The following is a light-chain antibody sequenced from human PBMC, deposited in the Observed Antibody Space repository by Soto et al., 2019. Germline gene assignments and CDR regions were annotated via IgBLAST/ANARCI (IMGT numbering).Light chain of an antibody. J-gene: IGKJ1*01. V-gene: IGKV3-20*01. CDR1: QSVSSIY. Sequence: EVVLTQSPGTLSLSPGERATFSCRASQSVSSIYLAWYQQKPGQAPRLLIHGASSRATGIPDRFSGSGSGTDFTLTISRLEPEDFAVYYCQHYGSSRTFGQGTKVDI. CDR3: QHYGSSRT. CDR2: GAS.